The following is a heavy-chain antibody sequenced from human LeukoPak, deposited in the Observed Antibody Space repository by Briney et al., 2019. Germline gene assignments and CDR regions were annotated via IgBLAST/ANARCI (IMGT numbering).Heavy chain of an antibody. Sequence: SETLSLTCTVSGGSISSYYWSWIRQSPVKGLEWIGYIFPSGSAFYNPSLESRVTISLDTSENQFSLTFSSVTAADTAVYYCARRNHYFYYMDVWGKGTTVTVSS. J-gene: IGHJ6*03. CDR1: GGSISSYY. V-gene: IGHV4-4*09. CDR2: IFPSGSA. CDR3: ARRNHYFYYMDV.